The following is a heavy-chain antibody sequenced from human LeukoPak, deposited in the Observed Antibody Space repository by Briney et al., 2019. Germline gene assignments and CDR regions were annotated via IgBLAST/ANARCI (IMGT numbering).Heavy chain of an antibody. J-gene: IGHJ6*02. Sequence: PSETLSLTCAVYGGSFSGYYWSWIRQPPGKGLEWIGEINHSGSSNYNPSLKSRVTISVDTSKNQFSLKLSSVTAADTAVYYCARHVASAYYGMDVWGQGTTVTVSS. CDR3: ARHVASAYYGMDV. V-gene: IGHV4-34*01. CDR2: INHSGSS. CDR1: GGSFSGYY.